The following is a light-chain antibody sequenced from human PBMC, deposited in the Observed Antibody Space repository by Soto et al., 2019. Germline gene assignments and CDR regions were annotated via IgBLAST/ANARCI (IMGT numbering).Light chain of an antibody. CDR2: GAS. CDR3: QQYNYWPPFT. CDR1: RSASNN. V-gene: IGKV3-15*01. Sequence: EIVMTQSPATLSVSPGERATLSCRASRSASNNVAWYHQKPGQPPRLLIYGASNRATGLPARFSGSGSGTDFTLTISSLQSEDFGIYYCQQYNYWPPFTFGQGTKLEIK. J-gene: IGKJ2*01.